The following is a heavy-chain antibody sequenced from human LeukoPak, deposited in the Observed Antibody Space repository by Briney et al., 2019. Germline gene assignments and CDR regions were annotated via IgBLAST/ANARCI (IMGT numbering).Heavy chain of an antibody. Sequence: SVKVSCKASGGTFSSYAISWVRQAPGQGLEWMGRIIPILGIANYAQKFKGRVTVTADKSTSTAYMELSSLRSEDTAVYYCARELGSSSWPKYNWFDPWGQGTLVTVSS. D-gene: IGHD6-13*01. J-gene: IGHJ5*02. CDR3: ARELGSSSWPKYNWFDP. V-gene: IGHV1-69*04. CDR2: IIPILGIA. CDR1: GGTFSSYA.